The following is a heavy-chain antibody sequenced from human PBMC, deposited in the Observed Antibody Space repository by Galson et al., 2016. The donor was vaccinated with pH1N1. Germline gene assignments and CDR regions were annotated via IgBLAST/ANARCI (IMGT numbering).Heavy chain of an antibody. CDR2: INPRDGGT. J-gene: IGHJ3*02. D-gene: IGHD2-8*01. Sequence: SVKVSCKASGYTFSKYYVHWVRQAPGQGLEWVGIINPRDGGTVYTQRLQGRVTMTRDTSTSTVYMELRSVRSEDTAVYFCATPHGPRYAFDIWGQGTMVTVSS. CDR1: GYTFSKYY. V-gene: IGHV1-46*03. CDR3: ATPHGPRYAFDI.